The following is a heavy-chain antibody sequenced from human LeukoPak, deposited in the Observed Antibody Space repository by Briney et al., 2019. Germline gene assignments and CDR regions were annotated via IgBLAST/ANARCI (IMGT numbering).Heavy chain of an antibody. D-gene: IGHD2-2*01. CDR3: ARRLTQYDCFDP. V-gene: IGHV6-1*01. J-gene: IGHJ5*02. Sequence: RSQTLSLTCAISGDSVSSNSVTWNWIRQSPSRGLEWLGRTYYRSTWYNDYAVSVRGRITVNPDTSKNQSSLHLNSVTPEDTAVYYCARRLTQYDCFDPWGQGILVTVSP. CDR1: GDSVSSNSVT. CDR2: TYYRSTWYN.